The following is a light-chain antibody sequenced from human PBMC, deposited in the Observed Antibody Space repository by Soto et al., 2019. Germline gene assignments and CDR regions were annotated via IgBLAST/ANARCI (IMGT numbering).Light chain of an antibody. CDR1: QSLLRSNGYNY. J-gene: IGKJ5*01. CDR3: MQALQTPT. CDR2: LGS. Sequence: DIVMTQSPLSLPVTPGEPASISSRSSQSLLRSNGYNYLDWYLQKPGQSPQLLIYLGSNRASGVPERFSGSGSGTDFTLKISRVEAEDVGVYYCMQALQTPTFGQGTRLEIK. V-gene: IGKV2-28*01.